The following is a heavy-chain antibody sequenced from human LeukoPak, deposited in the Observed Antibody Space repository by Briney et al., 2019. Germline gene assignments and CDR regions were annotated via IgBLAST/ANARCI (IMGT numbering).Heavy chain of an antibody. Sequence: GGSLRLSCAASGFMFTNYAMSWVRQAPVKGLEFVSVISNSGDITYYAESMKGRFTISRDNSWNTLYLHMNSLRAEDTAVYYCTRLGSVVDYWGQGTPVTVSS. D-gene: IGHD5/OR15-5a*01. CDR3: TRLGSVVDY. V-gene: IGHV3-23*01. CDR1: GFMFTNYA. CDR2: ISNSGDIT. J-gene: IGHJ4*02.